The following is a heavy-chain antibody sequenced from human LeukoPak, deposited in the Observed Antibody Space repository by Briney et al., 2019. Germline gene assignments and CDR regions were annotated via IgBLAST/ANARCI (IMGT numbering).Heavy chain of an antibody. Sequence: PGGSLRLSCAASGFTFSNNGMTWVRRAPGKGMEWVTGISDGGDTTYDAGSVKGWFTVPRDNSKNILYLQMNSLRAEDTAIYYCAKTQGFFDHWGQGSLVTVSS. CDR1: GFTFSNNG. CDR3: AKTQGFFDH. J-gene: IGHJ4*02. V-gene: IGHV3-23*01. CDR2: ISDGGDTT.